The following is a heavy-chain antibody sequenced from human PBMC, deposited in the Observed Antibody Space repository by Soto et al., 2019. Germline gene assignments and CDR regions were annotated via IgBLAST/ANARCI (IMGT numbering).Heavy chain of an antibody. CDR2: IIPIFGTA. D-gene: IGHD3-10*02. V-gene: IGHV1-69*13. Sequence: SVKVSGKASGGTFSSYAISWVRQAPGQGLEWMGGIIPIFGTANYAQKFQGRVTITADESTSTAYMELSSLRSEDTAVYYCATVPDCSSRLFDPSGQGSQAPVSP. CDR3: ATVPDCSSRLFDP. J-gene: IGHJ5*02. CDR1: GGTFSSYA.